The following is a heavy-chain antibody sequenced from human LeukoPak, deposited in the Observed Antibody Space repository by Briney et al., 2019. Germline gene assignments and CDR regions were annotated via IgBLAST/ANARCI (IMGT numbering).Heavy chain of an antibody. V-gene: IGHV3-30*04. Sequence: QTGRSLRLSCAAAGFTFSSYAMHSVRQAPGKGLEWVALISYDGSDKYYADSVKGRFTISRDNSKNTLYLQMNSLRAKDTAVYYCAREHDTGVATYDFDYWGQGTLVTVSS. D-gene: IGHD5-12*01. CDR3: AREHDTGVATYDFDY. J-gene: IGHJ4*02. CDR2: ISYDGSDK. CDR1: GFTFSSYA.